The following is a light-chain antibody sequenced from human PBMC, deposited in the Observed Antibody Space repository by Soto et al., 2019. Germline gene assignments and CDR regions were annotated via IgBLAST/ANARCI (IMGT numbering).Light chain of an antibody. CDR3: CSYAGSAYVL. CDR1: ISDIGRYNL. J-gene: IGLJ3*02. Sequence: QSVLTQPASVSGSPGQSITISCTGTISDIGRYNLVSWYQHHPGKAPKLIIYEVTRRPSGVSDRFSGSRSGNRASLTIFGLQAEDEADYYCCSYAGSAYVLFGGGTKLTVL. CDR2: EVT. V-gene: IGLV2-23*02.